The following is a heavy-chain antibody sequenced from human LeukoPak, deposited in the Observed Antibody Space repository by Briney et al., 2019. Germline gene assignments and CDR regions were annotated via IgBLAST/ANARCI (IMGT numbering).Heavy chain of an antibody. CDR2: IKQDGSEK. Sequence: PGGSLRLSCAASGFAFNTFWMSWVRQAPAKGLEWVANIKQDGSEKYYVESVKGRFTISRDNAKNSLHLQMNSLRVDDTAVYYCARAGYTYGTFYYWGQGAMVTVSS. J-gene: IGHJ4*02. CDR1: GFAFNTFW. CDR3: ARAGYTYGTFYY. D-gene: IGHD5-18*01. V-gene: IGHV3-7*01.